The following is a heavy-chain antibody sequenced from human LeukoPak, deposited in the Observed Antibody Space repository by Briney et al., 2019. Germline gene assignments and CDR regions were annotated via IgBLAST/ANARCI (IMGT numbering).Heavy chain of an antibody. CDR3: ATDGRRYSYGPADY. V-gene: IGHV1-24*01. Sequence: ASVKVSCKVSGYTLTELSMHWVRQAPGKGLEWMGGFDPEDGETIYAQKFQGRVTMTEDTSTDTAYMELSSLRPEDTAVYYCATDGRRYSYGPADYWGQGTLVTVSS. J-gene: IGHJ4*02. CDR2: FDPEDGET. D-gene: IGHD5-18*01. CDR1: GYTLTELS.